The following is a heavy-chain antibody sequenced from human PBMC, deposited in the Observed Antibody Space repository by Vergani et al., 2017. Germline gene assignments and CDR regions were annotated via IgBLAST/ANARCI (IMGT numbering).Heavy chain of an antibody. V-gene: IGHV3-23*01. Sequence: EVQLLESGGGLVQPGGSLRLSCAASGFTFSSYALSWVRQAPGKGLEWVSTISDSGAHTYYGDSVKGRFTISRDNSKNTVFLQMNSLRAEDTAVYYCARVSSYGDYVRDAFDIWGQGTMVTVSS. CDR2: ISDSGAHT. CDR3: ARVSSYGDYVRDAFDI. D-gene: IGHD4-17*01. CDR1: GFTFSSYA. J-gene: IGHJ3*02.